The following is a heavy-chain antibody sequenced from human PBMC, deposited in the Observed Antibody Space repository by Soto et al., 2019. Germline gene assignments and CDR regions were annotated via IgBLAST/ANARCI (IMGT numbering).Heavy chain of an antibody. J-gene: IGHJ5*02. Sequence: GGVLRPPCAAPGYTLRSHAMHWVRQAPGKGLEWVAIIAYNGSTTFYGASVKGRFTISRDNSKNSLYLQMDSLRTKDTAVYLCARHLASTVTTSGWFDPWGQGTLVTVSS. CDR3: ARHLASTVTTSGWFDP. V-gene: IGHV3-30-3*01. CDR2: IAYNGSTT. D-gene: IGHD4-17*01. CDR1: GYTLRSHA.